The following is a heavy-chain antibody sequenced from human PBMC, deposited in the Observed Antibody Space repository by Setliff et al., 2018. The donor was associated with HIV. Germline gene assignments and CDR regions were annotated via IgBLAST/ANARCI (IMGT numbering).Heavy chain of an antibody. CDR3: AKELAASGLGYFDS. D-gene: IGHD3-22*01. CDR1: GFTFSNYA. CDR2: ILSTGERT. V-gene: IGHV3-23*01. J-gene: IGHJ4*02. Sequence: GGSLRLSCAASGFTFSNYAMSWVRQAPGEGLEWVSAILSTGERTFYADSGKGRFTISRDNSKNTVYLQMNSLRAEDTAEYYCAKELAASGLGYFDSWGRGILVTVS.